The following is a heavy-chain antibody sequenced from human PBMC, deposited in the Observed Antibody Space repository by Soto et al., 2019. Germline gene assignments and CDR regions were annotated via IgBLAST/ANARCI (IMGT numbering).Heavy chain of an antibody. J-gene: IGHJ4*02. V-gene: IGHV1-8*01. CDR3: ARRAETNGWNGFGADKYYFDF. CDR1: GYTFTSYA. CDR2: MNPNTGSS. Sequence: ASVKVSCKASGYTFTSYAIYWVRQATGQGLEWMGWMNPNTGSSGYAQKFQGRVTVTSDTSINTVHMELSSLRSEDTAVYYCARRAETNGWNGFGADKYYFDFWGQGTLVTVSS. D-gene: IGHD1-1*01.